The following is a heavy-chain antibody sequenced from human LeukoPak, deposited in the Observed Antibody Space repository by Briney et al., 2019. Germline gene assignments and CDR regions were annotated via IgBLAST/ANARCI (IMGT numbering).Heavy chain of an antibody. D-gene: IGHD6-19*01. V-gene: IGHV3-7*01. Sequence: GGSLRLSCVASGFTFSSYWMSWVRQAPGEGLEWVANIKQDGSEKYYLDSLEGRFSISRDNAKNSVYLQINRLRAEDTAAYYCARRGTIAVPVFWFDPWGQGTLVIVSS. CDR2: IKQDGSEK. CDR1: GFTFSSYW. CDR3: ARRGTIAVPVFWFDP. J-gene: IGHJ5*02.